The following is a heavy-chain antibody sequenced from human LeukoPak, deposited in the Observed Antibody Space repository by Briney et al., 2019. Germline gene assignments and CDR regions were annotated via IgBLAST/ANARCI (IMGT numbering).Heavy chain of an antibody. CDR3: ARQGDYCSTTSCYDS. V-gene: IGHV4-39*01. J-gene: IGHJ4*02. D-gene: IGHD2-2*01. Sequence: SETLSLTCTVSGGSISSYYWSWIRQPPGKGLEWIGTIYYTGSTYYNPSLKSRVTISVDTSKNQFSLKLSSVTAADTAMYYCARQGDYCSTTSCYDSWGRGILVTVSS. CDR2: IYYTGST. CDR1: GGSISSYY.